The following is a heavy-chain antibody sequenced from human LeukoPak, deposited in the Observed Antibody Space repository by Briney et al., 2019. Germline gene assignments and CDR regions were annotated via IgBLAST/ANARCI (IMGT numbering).Heavy chain of an antibody. CDR2: INHSGST. Sequence: SETLSLTCAVYGGSFSGYYWSWIRQPPGKGLEWIGEINHSGSTNYNPSLKSRVTISVDTSKNQFSLKLSSVTAADTAVYYCARGNYDFWSGYSTYYYYMDVWGKGTTVTVSS. J-gene: IGHJ6*03. CDR3: ARGNYDFWSGYSTYYYYMDV. V-gene: IGHV4-34*01. CDR1: GGSFSGYY. D-gene: IGHD3-3*01.